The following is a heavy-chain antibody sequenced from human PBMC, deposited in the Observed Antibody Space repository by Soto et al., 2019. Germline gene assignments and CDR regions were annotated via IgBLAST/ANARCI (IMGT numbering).Heavy chain of an antibody. CDR1: SYTFTSYY. CDR3: AREPATYGGNDY. J-gene: IGHJ4*02. CDR2: INPSGGST. D-gene: IGHD5-12*01. Sequence: SGKVCFKGSSYTFTSYYMHWVRQAPGQGLEWMGIINPSGGSTSYAQKFQGRVTMTRDTSTSTVYMELSSLRSEDTAVYYCAREPATYGGNDYWGQGTLVTVSS. V-gene: IGHV1-46*01.